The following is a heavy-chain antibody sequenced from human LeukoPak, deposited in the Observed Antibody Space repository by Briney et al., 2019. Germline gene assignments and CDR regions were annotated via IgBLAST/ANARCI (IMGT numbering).Heavy chain of an antibody. CDR3: AKVVSYSYSFDGFFDP. D-gene: IGHD5-18*01. J-gene: IGHJ5*02. V-gene: IGHV3-15*05. Sequence: GGSLRLSCAASGFIFSNAWMSWVRQAPGKGLEWVGRIKSKTDGGTTDYSTPVKGRFIISRDNSKNTVFLQMNSLRAEDTAVYFCAKVVSYSYSFDGFFDPWGQGTLVTVSS. CDR2: IKSKTDGGTT. CDR1: GFIFSNAW.